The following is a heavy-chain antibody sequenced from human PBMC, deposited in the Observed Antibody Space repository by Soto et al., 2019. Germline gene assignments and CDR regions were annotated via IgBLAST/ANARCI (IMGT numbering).Heavy chain of an antibody. D-gene: IGHD2-15*01. CDR1: GFTFGDYA. Sequence: DVQVVESGGGLVQPGQSLRLSCAGSGFTFGDYAVAWFRQTPGKGLECIGFIRSERYGGTADYAASVRGRFIIARDDYTGVAYLQMDSLRSGDTAIYHCSLCPRNGRGAPFASWGQGTLVTVAS. J-gene: IGHJ5*01. CDR3: SLCPRNGRGAPFAS. V-gene: IGHV3-49*03. CDR2: IRSERYGGTA.